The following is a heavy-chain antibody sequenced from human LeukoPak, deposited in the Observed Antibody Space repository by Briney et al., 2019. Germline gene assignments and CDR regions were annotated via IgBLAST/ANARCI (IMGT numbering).Heavy chain of an antibody. CDR3: AIESRITMVRGVISWFDP. V-gene: IGHV4-38-2*01. D-gene: IGHD3-10*01. Sequence: SETLSLTCAVSGYSISSGYYWGWIRQPPGKGLEWIGSIYHSGSTYYNPSLKSRVTISVDTSKNQFSLKLSSVTAADKAVYYCAIESRITMVRGVISWFDPWGQGTLVTVSS. J-gene: IGHJ5*02. CDR2: IYHSGST. CDR1: GYSISSGYY.